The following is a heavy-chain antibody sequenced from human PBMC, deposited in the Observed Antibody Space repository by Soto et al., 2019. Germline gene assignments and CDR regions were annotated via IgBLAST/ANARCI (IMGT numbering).Heavy chain of an antibody. J-gene: IGHJ5*02. CDR2: IYSGGST. D-gene: IGHD2-2*01. CDR1: GFTVSSNY. V-gene: IGHV3-66*01. CDR3: ARGVEYQLLSNWFDP. Sequence: GGSLRLSCAASGFTVSSNYMSWVRQAPGKGLEWVSVIYSGGSTYYADSVKGRFTISRDNSKNTLYLQMNSLRAEDTAVYYCARGVEYQLLSNWFDPWGQGTLVTVSS.